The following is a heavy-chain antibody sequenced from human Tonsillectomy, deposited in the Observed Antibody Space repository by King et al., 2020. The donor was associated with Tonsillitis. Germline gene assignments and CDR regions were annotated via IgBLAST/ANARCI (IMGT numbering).Heavy chain of an antibody. J-gene: IGHJ4*02. CDR1: GGSISSYY. V-gene: IGHV4-59*01. Sequence: VQLQESGPGLVKPSETLSLTCTVSGGSISSYYWSWIRQPPGKGLEWIGYIYYSGSTNYNPSLKSRVTISVDTSKNQFSLKLSSVTAADTAVYYCARDNPVWGGSSRGFFDYGGQGTLVPVSS. D-gene: IGHD1-26*01. CDR2: IYYSGST. CDR3: ARDNPVWGGSSRGFFDY.